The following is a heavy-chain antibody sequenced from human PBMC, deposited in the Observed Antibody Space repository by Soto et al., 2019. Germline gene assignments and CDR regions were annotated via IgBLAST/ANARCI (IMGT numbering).Heavy chain of an antibody. D-gene: IGHD3-16*01. V-gene: IGHV3-48*02. J-gene: IGHJ4*02. CDR1: GIAFNSHT. CDR2: ISTSGSTT. Sequence: VGSLRLSCVASGIAFNSHTMYWVRQPPGKGLEWVSYISTSGSTTNYADSVRGRFTISRDNARNSLSLQMNGLRDEDTAVYYCARGRTDYAYFESWGQGTLVTVSS. CDR3: ARGRTDYAYFES.